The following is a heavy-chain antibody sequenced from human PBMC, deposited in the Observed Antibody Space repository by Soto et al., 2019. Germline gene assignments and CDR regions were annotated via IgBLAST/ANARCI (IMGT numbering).Heavy chain of an antibody. D-gene: IGHD3-3*01. CDR3: ARGVFWSGSQIHYLDY. J-gene: IGHJ4*02. V-gene: IGHV4-59*01. Sequence: QVELQESGPGLVKPSEALSLTCSVSGGSISNYFWSWIRQPPGKGLEWIGYIYYTGSTNFNPSLKRRVTMSVDTSKSQFSLRLSSVTAADTAVYYCARGVFWSGSQIHYLDYWGQGSLVTVSS. CDR2: IYYTGST. CDR1: GGSISNYF.